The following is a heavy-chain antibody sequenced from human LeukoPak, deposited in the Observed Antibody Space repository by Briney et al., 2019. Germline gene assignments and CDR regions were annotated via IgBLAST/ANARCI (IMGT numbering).Heavy chain of an antibody. J-gene: IGHJ4*02. CDR1: GFTFDDYA. D-gene: IGHD5-18*01. V-gene: IGHV3-9*03. CDR2: ISWNSGSI. Sequence: GGSLRLSCAASGFTFDDYAMHWVRQAPGKGLEWVSGISWNSGSIGYADSVKGRFTISRDNAKNSLYLQMNSLRAEDMALYYCAESGRYSYGGYFDYWGQGTLVTVSS. CDR3: AESGRYSYGGYFDY.